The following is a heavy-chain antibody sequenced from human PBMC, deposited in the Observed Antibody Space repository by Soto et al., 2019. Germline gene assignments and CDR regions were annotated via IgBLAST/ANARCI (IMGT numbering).Heavy chain of an antibody. D-gene: IGHD2-15*01. CDR1: GYTFTSYG. V-gene: IGHV1-18*01. CDR2: IGAYNGNT. Sequence: ASVKVSCKASGYTFTSYGISWVRQAPGQGLEWMGWIGAYNGNTNYAQKLQGRVTMTTDTSTSTAYMELRSLRSDDTAVYYCARDRCSGGSCYLHNWFDPWGQGTLVTLSS. CDR3: ARDRCSGGSCYLHNWFDP. J-gene: IGHJ5*02.